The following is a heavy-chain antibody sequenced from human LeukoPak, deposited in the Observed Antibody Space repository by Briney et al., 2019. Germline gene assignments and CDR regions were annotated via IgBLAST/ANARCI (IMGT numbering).Heavy chain of an antibody. D-gene: IGHD3-3*01. Sequence: GGSLRLSCAASGFTFSSYGMHWVRQAPGKGLEWVAFIRYDGTNKYYADSVKGRFTISRDNSKNTLYLQMNSLRAEDTAVYYCAKDPPYDYWSGYPDYWGQGTLVTVSS. J-gene: IGHJ4*02. CDR3: AKDPPYDYWSGYPDY. CDR2: IRYDGTNK. CDR1: GFTFSSYG. V-gene: IGHV3-30*02.